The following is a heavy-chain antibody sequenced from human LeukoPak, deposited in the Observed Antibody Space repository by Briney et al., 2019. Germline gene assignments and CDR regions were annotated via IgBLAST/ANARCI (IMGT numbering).Heavy chain of an antibody. CDR3: ARGYSGYSFFDY. CDR1: GFTFSDYY. CDR2: ISSSSSYT. Sequence: PGGSLRLSCAASGFTFSDYYMSWIRQAPGKGLEWVSYISSSSSYTNYADSVKGRFTISRDNAENSLYLQMNSLRAEDTAVYYCARGYSGYSFFDYWGQGTLVTVSS. J-gene: IGHJ4*02. V-gene: IGHV3-11*05. D-gene: IGHD5-12*01.